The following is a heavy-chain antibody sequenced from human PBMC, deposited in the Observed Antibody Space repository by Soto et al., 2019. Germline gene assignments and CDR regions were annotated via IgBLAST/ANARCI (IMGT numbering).Heavy chain of an antibody. Sequence: EVQLVESGGGLIQPGGSLSLSCAASGFTVSGNYITWVRQAPGKGLEWVSVIFSGDNTYYSDSVKGRFTISRDNSKNTVYLQMNRRRGDDTAFYFCATGLTLPVRPSFDTWGQGTLLTVSA. D-gene: IGHD2-21*02. CDR1: GFTVSGNY. J-gene: IGHJ5*02. CDR3: ATGLTLPVRPSFDT. V-gene: IGHV3-53*01. CDR2: IFSGDNT.